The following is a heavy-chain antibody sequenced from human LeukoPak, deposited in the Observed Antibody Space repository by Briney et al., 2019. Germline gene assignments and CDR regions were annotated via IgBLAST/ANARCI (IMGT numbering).Heavy chain of an antibody. CDR3: ARGGDNYYDSSGYTFDY. D-gene: IGHD3-22*01. CDR1: GYSISSGYY. J-gene: IGHJ4*02. CDR2: IYHSGST. Sequence: PSETLSPTCTVSGYSISSGYYWGWIRQPPGKGLEWIGSIYHSGSTYYNPSLKSRVTISVDTSKNQFSLKLSSVTAADTAVYYCARGGDNYYDSSGYTFDYWGQGTLVTVSS. V-gene: IGHV4-38-2*02.